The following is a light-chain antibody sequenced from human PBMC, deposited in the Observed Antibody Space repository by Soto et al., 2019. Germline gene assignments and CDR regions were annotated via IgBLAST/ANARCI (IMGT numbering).Light chain of an antibody. V-gene: IGKV3-11*02. CDR3: QQYSNWPT. Sequence: EIVLTQSPATLSLSPGERATLSCRASQSVSSYLAWYQQKPGQAPRLLIYDASNRATGIPARFSDSGSGREFTLTISSLQSEDSALYYCQQYSNWPTFGKGTRLEIK. CDR2: DAS. CDR1: QSVSSY. J-gene: IGKJ5*01.